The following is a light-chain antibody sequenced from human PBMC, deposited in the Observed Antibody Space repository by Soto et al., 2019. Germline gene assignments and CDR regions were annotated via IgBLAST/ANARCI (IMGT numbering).Light chain of an antibody. J-gene: IGLJ2*01. V-gene: IGLV1-47*01. CDR3: AAWDDSLSGVV. CDR1: SSNIGNNY. CDR2: RNN. Sequence: QSVLTQPPSVSGTPGQRVTISCSGSSSNIGNNYVYWYQQFPGTAPKLLILRNNQWPSGVPDRFSGSKSGTSASLAVSGLRSEDEADYYCAAWDDSLSGVVFGGGTKLTVL.